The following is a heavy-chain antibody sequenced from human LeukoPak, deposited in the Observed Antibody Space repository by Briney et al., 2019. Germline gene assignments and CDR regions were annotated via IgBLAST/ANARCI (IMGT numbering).Heavy chain of an antibody. J-gene: IGHJ6*04. CDR1: GFTFSSYS. CDR2: ISSSSNYI. D-gene: IGHD3-10*02. V-gene: IGHV3-21*01. CDR3: AELGITMIGGV. Sequence: GFLRLSCAASGFTFSSYSMNWVRQAPGKGLEWVSSISSSSNYIYYADSVKGRFTISRDNAKNSLYLQMNSLRAEDTAVYYCAELGITMIGGVWGKGTTVTISS.